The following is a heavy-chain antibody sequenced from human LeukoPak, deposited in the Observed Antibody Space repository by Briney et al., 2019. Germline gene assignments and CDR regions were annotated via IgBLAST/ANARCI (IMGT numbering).Heavy chain of an antibody. D-gene: IGHD5-24*01. J-gene: IGHJ3*02. CDR3: ARHAAVEMATNNDAFDI. CDR2: IYYSGST. Sequence: SETLSLTCTVSGGSISSYYWSWIRQPPGKGLEWIGYIYYSGSTYYNPSLKSRVTISVDTSKNQFSLKLSSVTAADTAVYYCARHAAVEMATNNDAFDIWGQGTMVTVSS. V-gene: IGHV4-59*08. CDR1: GGSISSYY.